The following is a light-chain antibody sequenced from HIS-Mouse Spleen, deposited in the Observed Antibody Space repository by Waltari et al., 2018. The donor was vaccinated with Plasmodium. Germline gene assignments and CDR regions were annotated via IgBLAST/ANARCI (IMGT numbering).Light chain of an antibody. V-gene: IGKV2-30*01. J-gene: IGKJ1*01. CDR1: QSLVYSDGNTY. Sequence: DVVMTQSPLSLPVTLGQPASISCRSSQSLVYSDGNTYLNWFQQRPGQSPRRLMYKVSNRDSGVPDRFSGSGSGTDFTLKISRVEAEDVGVDYCMQGTHWPPTFGQGTKVEIK. CDR3: MQGTHWPPT. CDR2: KVS.